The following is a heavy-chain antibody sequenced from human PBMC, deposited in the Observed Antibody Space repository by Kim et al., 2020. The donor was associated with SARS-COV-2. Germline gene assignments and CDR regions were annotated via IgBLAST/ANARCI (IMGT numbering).Heavy chain of an antibody. CDR3: AKEGLHDYWYFDL. J-gene: IGHJ2*01. CDR1: GFTFSSYA. CDR2: ISGSVGST. V-gene: IGHV3-23*01. Sequence: GGSLRLSCAASGFTFSSYAMSWVRQAPGKGLEWVSRISGSVGSTYYADSVKGRFTISRDNSKNTLYLQMNSLRAEDTAVYYCAKEGLHDYWYFDLWGRGTLVTVSS.